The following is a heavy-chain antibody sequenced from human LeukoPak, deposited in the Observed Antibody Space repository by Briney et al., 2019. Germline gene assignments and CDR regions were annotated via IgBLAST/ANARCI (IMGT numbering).Heavy chain of an antibody. V-gene: IGHV5-51*01. CDR1: GYSFTSYW. D-gene: IGHD2-2*01. Sequence: GESLKVSCKGSGYSFTSYWIGWVRQMPGKGLEWMGIIYPGDSDTRYSPSFQGQVTISADKSISTAYLQWSSLKASDTAMYYCARKSLGSTSTYNWFDPWGQGTLVTVSS. J-gene: IGHJ5*02. CDR3: ARKSLGSTSTYNWFDP. CDR2: IYPGDSDT.